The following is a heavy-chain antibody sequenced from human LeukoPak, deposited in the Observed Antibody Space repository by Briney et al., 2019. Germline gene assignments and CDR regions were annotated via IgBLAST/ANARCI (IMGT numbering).Heavy chain of an antibody. V-gene: IGHV4-34*01. Sequence: SETLSLTCAVYGGSFSGYYWSWIRQPPGKGLEWIGEINHSESTNYNPSLKSRVTISVDTSKNQFSLKLSSVTAADTAVYYCARPRGQWELLRAFDIWGQGTMVTVSS. D-gene: IGHD1-26*01. CDR3: ARPRGQWELLRAFDI. CDR2: INHSEST. J-gene: IGHJ3*02. CDR1: GGSFSGYY.